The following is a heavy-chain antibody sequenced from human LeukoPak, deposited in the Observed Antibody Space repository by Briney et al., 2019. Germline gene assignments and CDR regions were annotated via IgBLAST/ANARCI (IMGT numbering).Heavy chain of an antibody. CDR2: INPSGGST. CDR1: GYTFTSYH. D-gene: IGHD1-26*01. J-gene: IGHJ4*02. V-gene: IGHV1-46*01. CDR3: ARVGGEVPCLDY. Sequence: ASVKVSCKASGYTFTSYHMHWVRQAPGQGLEWMGIINPSGGSTTYAQKFQGRVTMTRDTSTSIVYMELSSLRSEDTAVYYCARVGGEVPCLDYWGQGTLVTVSS.